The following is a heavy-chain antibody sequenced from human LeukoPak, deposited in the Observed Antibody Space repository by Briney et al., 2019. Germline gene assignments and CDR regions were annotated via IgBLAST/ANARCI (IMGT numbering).Heavy chain of an antibody. Sequence: RSGGSLRLSCAASGFMFSNYGMHWVRQAPGKGLEWVAFIQYDGSKKYHADSVKGRFTISRDNSKNTLYLQMNSLRTEDTAVYYCAKVGYSNYAIPQFHFDWGQGTLVTVSS. D-gene: IGHD4-11*01. J-gene: IGHJ4*02. CDR1: GFMFSNYG. CDR3: AKVGYSNYAIPQFHFD. V-gene: IGHV3-30*02. CDR2: IQYDGSKK.